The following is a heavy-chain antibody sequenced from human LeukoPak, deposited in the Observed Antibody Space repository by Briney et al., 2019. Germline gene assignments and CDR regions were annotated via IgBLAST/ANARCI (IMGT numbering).Heavy chain of an antibody. V-gene: IGHV3-23*01. Sequence: GSLRLSCAASGFTFSSHAMGWVRQAPGKGLEWVSSITGSGGSTYYGDSVKGRFTISRDNSKNTLYLQMNSLRAEDTAVYYCVSGSDTSGYYFYWGQGTLVTVSS. D-gene: IGHD3-22*01. CDR1: GFTFSSHA. J-gene: IGHJ4*02. CDR2: ITGSGGST. CDR3: VSGSDTSGYYFY.